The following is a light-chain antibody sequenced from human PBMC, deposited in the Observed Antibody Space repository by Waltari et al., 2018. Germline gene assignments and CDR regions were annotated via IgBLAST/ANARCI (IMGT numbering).Light chain of an antibody. CDR1: SSDVGGYNY. Sequence: QSALTQPPSASGSPGQSVTISCTGTSSDVGGYNYVSWYQQHPGKAPKLIIYEVSKRPSGGPDRFSGSKSGNTASLTVSGLQAEDEADYYCSSYAGSNNVVFGGGTKLTVL. V-gene: IGLV2-8*01. CDR3: SSYAGSNNVV. J-gene: IGLJ2*01. CDR2: EVS.